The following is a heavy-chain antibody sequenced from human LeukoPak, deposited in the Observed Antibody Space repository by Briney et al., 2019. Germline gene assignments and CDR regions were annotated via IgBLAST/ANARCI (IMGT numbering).Heavy chain of an antibody. J-gene: IGHJ6*03. CDR2: IYYSGST. V-gene: IGHV4-61*01. Sequence: PSETLSLTCTVSGASVSNSLYYWGWIRQPPGKGLEWIGYIYYSGSTNYNPSLKSRVTISVDTSKNQFSLKLSSVTAADTAVYYCAIGYSYGHIYYYYMDVWGKGTTVTVSS. CDR3: AIGYSYGHIYYYYMDV. D-gene: IGHD5-18*01. CDR1: GASVSNSLYY.